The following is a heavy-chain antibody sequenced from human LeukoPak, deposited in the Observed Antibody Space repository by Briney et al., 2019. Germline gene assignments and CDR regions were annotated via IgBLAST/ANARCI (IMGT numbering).Heavy chain of an antibody. J-gene: IGHJ3*02. V-gene: IGHV3-11*01. CDR1: GGSFSGYY. D-gene: IGHD2-15*01. CDR3: ARYRVVVAARRSAFDI. Sequence: LSLTCAVYGGSFSGYYWSWIRQPPGKGLEWGSYISSSGSTIYYADSVKGRFTTSRDNAKNSLYLQMNSLRAEDTAVYYCARYRVVVAARRSAFDIWGQGTMVTVSS. CDR2: ISSSGSTI.